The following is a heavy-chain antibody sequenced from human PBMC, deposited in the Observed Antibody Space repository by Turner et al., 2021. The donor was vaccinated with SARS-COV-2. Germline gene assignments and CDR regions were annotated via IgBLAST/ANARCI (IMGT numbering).Heavy chain of an antibody. V-gene: IGHV4-39*01. CDR3: ARHGPTSTTKAFDP. Sequence: QLQLQESGPGLVKPSETLSLSCTVSGCSISSSYYYWGWIRQPPGKGLEWIGSIYYSGSTYYNPSLKSRVTISVDTSKNQFSLKLNSVTAADTAVYYCARHGPTSTTKAFDPWGQGTLVTVSS. CDR2: IYYSGST. CDR1: GCSISSSYYY. J-gene: IGHJ5*02. D-gene: IGHD4-17*01.